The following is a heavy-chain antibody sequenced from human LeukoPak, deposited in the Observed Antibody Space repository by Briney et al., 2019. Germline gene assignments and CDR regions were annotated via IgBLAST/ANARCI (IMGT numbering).Heavy chain of an antibody. CDR2: VSPNNGGT. V-gene: IGHV1-2*02. D-gene: IGHD3-10*01. J-gene: IGHJ4*02. CDR1: GYMFTGFF. Sequence: ASVKVSCKSSGYMFTGFFIHWVRQAPGQGLEGMGSVSPNNGGTSFAQRFQGRVNMTSDTSTRTAYLQLSGLRFDDTAVYYCASLLWFGDFDYWGQGTPVTVSS. CDR3: ASLLWFGDFDY.